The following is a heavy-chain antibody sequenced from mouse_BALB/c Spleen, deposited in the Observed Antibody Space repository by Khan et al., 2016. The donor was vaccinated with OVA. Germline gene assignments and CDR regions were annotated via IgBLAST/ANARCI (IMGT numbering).Heavy chain of an antibody. Sequence: EVELVESGGGLVQPGGSLKLSCAASGFTFSSYGMSWVRQTPDKRLGLVATINSNGGSTYYPTSVQGRFTISRDNAKNTLYLQMSSLKSEDTTMYYCARMARTINWGQGTTLTVSS. CDR3: ARMARTIN. CDR1: GFTFSSYG. J-gene: IGHJ2*01. CDR2: INSNGGST. V-gene: IGHV5-6-3*01.